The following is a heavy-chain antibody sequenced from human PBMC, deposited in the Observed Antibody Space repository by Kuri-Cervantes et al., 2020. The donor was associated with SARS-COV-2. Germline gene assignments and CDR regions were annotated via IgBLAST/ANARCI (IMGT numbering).Heavy chain of an antibody. CDR1: GYTFTSYG. Sequence: SVKVSCKASGYTFTSYGISWVRQAPGQGLEWMGGIIPIFGTANYAQKFQGRVTITADESTSTAYMELSSLRSEDTAVYYCARESSGWYDYWGQGTLVTVSS. D-gene: IGHD6-19*01. V-gene: IGHV1-69*13. CDR3: ARESSGWYDY. CDR2: IIPIFGTA. J-gene: IGHJ4*02.